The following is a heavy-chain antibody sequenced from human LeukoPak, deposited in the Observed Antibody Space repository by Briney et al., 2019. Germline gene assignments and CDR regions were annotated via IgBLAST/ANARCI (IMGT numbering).Heavy chain of an antibody. CDR1: GFTFSSYF. CDR3: ARDRSGYYSGDY. V-gene: IGHV3-30-3*01. CDR2: ISYDGNNQ. J-gene: IGHJ4*02. D-gene: IGHD3-22*01. Sequence: GGSLRLSCAASGFTFSSYFMPWVRQAPGKGLEWVAVISYDGNNQNYADSVKGRFTISRDNSKNTLYLQMNSLRAEDTAVYYCARDRSGYYSGDYWGQGTLVTVSS.